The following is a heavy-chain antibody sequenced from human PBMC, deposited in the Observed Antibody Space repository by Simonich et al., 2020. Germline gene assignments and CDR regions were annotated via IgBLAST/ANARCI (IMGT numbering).Heavy chain of an antibody. Sequence: QVQLVQSGAEVKKPGASVKVSCKASGYTFPSYGISWVRQAPGQGLEWMGWNSTYKGNTNYAQKLQGRVTMTTDTSKSTAYMELRSLRSDDTAVYYCARASRGTWWYYYFDYWGQGTLVTVSS. D-gene: IGHD2-15*01. J-gene: IGHJ4*02. CDR2: NSTYKGNT. V-gene: IGHV1-18*01. CDR3: ARASRGTWWYYYFDY. CDR1: GYTFPSYG.